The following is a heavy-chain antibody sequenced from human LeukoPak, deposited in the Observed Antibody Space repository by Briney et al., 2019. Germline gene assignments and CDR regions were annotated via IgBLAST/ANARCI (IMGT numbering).Heavy chain of an antibody. Sequence: GGSLRLSCATSGFTFSNFAMNWVRQAPGKGLEWVSAISGSGGSTYYADSVKGRFTISRDNSKNTLYLQMNSLRAEDTAVYYCASSTTVTTSGIDYWGQGTLVTVSS. CDR2: ISGSGGST. J-gene: IGHJ4*02. D-gene: IGHD4-17*01. CDR3: ASSTTVTTSGIDY. CDR1: GFTFSNFA. V-gene: IGHV3-23*01.